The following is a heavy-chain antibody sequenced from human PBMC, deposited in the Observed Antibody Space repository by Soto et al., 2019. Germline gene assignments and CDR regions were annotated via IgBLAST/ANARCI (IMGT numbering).Heavy chain of an antibody. CDR2: ISGSGGST. CDR3: AILPVTTGTQYYYYYGMDV. CDR1: GFTFSSYA. V-gene: IGHV3-23*01. J-gene: IGHJ6*02. Sequence: GGSLRLSCAASGFTFSSYAMSWVRQAPGKGLEWVSAISGSGGSTYYADSVKGRFTISRDNSKNTLFLQMNSLRAEDTAVYYCAILPVTTGTQYYYYYGMDVWGQGTTVTVSS. D-gene: IGHD1-1*01.